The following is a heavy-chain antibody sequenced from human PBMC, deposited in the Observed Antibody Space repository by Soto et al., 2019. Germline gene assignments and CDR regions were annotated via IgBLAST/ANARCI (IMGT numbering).Heavy chain of an antibody. CDR2: IIPIFGTA. CDR1: GGTFSSYA. J-gene: IGHJ6*02. CDR3: ARDAPCTNGVCYSHQVYYYYGMDV. V-gene: IGHV1-69*13. D-gene: IGHD2-8*01. Sequence: SVKVSCKASGGTFSSYAISWVRQAPGQGLEWMGGIIPIFGTANYAQKFQGRVTITADESTSTAYMELSSLRSEDTAVYYCARDAPCTNGVCYSHQVYYYYGMDVWGQGTTVTVSS.